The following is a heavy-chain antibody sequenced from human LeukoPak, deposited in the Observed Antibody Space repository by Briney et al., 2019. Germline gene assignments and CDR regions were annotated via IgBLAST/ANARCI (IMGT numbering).Heavy chain of an antibody. CDR1: GFTFSSYA. CDR3: AKMSHTVTTLYYYYYYMDV. Sequence: GGSLRLSCAASGFTFSSYAMSWVRQAPGKGLEWVSAISGSGGSTYYADSVKGRFTISRDNSKNTLYLQMNSLRAEDTAVYYCAKMSHTVTTLYYYYYYMDVWGKGTTVTVSS. J-gene: IGHJ6*03. CDR2: ISGSGGST. V-gene: IGHV3-23*01. D-gene: IGHD4-11*01.